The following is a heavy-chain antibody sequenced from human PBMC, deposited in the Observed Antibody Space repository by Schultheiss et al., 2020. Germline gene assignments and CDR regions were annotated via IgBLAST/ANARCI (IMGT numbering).Heavy chain of an antibody. CDR1: GFTFTSSA. CDR3: AAKLAYYDSSGYYDPYFDY. V-gene: IGHV1-58*01. CDR2: IVVGSGNT. Sequence: SVKVSCKASGFTFTSSAVQWVRQARGQRLEWIGWIVVGSGNTNYAQKFQERVTITRDMSTSTAYMELSSLRSEDTAVYYCAAKLAYYDSSGYYDPYFDYWGQGTLVTVSS. D-gene: IGHD3-22*01. J-gene: IGHJ4*02.